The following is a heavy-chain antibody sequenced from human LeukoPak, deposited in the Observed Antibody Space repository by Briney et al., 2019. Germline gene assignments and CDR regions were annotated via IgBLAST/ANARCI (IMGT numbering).Heavy chain of an antibody. CDR3: ARRARHLWHDY. D-gene: IGHD3-10*01. CDR1: GGSFSGYY. CDR2: INHSGST. Sequence: SETLSLTCAVYGGSFSGYYWSWIRQPPGKGLEWIGEINHSGSTNYNPSLKSRVTISVDTSKNQFSLKLSSVTAADTAVYYCARRARHLWHDYWGQGTLVTVSS. J-gene: IGHJ4*02. V-gene: IGHV4-34*01.